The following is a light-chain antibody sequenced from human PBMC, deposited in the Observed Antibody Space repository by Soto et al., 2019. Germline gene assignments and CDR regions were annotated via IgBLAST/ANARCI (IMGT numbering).Light chain of an antibody. J-gene: IGKJ5*01. CDR2: GAS. V-gene: IGKV3-20*01. CDR1: QSVNNN. CDR3: QQYAGSPQT. Sequence: ETLMTQSPATLSVSPGERATLSCRASQSVNNNLAWYQQKLGQAPRVLIYGASSRATGIPDRFSGSGSGTDFTLTISRLEPEDFAVYYCQQYAGSPQTFGQGTRLQIK.